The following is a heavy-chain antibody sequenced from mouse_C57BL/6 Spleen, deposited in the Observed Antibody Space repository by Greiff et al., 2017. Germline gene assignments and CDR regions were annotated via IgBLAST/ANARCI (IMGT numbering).Heavy chain of an antibody. J-gene: IGHJ4*01. Sequence: VMLVESGPGLVQPSQSLSITCTVSGFSLTSYGVHWVRQSPGKGLEWLGVIWRGGSTDYNAAFMSRLSITKDNSKSQVFFKMNSLQADDTAIYYCAKNGDYSNYYAMDYWGQGTSVTVSS. V-gene: IGHV2-5*01. D-gene: IGHD2-5*01. CDR3: AKNGDYSNYYAMDY. CDR2: IWRGGST. CDR1: GFSLTSYG.